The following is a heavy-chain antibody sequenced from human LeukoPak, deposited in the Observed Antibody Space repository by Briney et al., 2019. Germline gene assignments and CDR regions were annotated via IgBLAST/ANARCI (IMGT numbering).Heavy chain of an antibody. Sequence: GGSLRLSCAASGFTFSSYAMSWVRQAPGKGLKWVSTINDNGDGTYYADSVKGRFTISRDNSKNTLYLQMNSLRAEDTAVYYCAKGGGIAAAGTPPLYWGQGTLVTVSS. CDR2: INDNGDGT. J-gene: IGHJ4*02. CDR3: AKGGGIAAAGTPPLY. V-gene: IGHV3-23*01. CDR1: GFTFSSYA. D-gene: IGHD6-13*01.